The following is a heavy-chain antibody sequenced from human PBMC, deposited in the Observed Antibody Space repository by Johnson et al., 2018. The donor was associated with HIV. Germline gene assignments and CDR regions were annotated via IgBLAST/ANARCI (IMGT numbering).Heavy chain of an antibody. V-gene: IGHV3-7*03. CDR1: GFIFGGFG. CDR3: AKALRGHSSSSFDAFDI. D-gene: IGHD6-6*01. J-gene: IGHJ3*02. CDR2: IKEDGTEK. Sequence: EVQLLESGGGVVQPGRSLRLSCTASGFIFGGFGLHWVRQAPGKGLEWVANIKEDGTEKYYVESVKGRFTISRDNAKNSLYLQMNSLRAEDTAVYYCAKALRGHSSSSFDAFDIWGQGTMVTVSS.